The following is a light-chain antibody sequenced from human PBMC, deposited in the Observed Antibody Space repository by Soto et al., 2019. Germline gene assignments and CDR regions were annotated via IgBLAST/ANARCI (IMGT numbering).Light chain of an antibody. CDR2: DAS. Sequence: EIVMTQSPGTLSLSPGERATLSCRASQRVSSSYLAWYQQKPGQAPRLLIHDASSRATGISDRFTGSGSGTDFTLTITTLEPEDFAVYYCQQYGSSPRTFGLGTKVDIK. CDR3: QQYGSSPRT. CDR1: QRVSSSY. V-gene: IGKV3-20*01. J-gene: IGKJ1*01.